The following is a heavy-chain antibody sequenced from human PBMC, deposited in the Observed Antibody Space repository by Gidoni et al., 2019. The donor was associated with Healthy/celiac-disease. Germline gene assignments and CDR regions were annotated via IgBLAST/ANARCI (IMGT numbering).Heavy chain of an antibody. CDR1: GFTFSSYA. J-gene: IGHJ5*02. V-gene: IGHV3-23*01. Sequence: EVQLLASGGGLVQPGGSLRLSCAASGFTFSSYAMSWVRQAPGKGLEWVSAISGSGGSTYYADSVKGRITISRDNSKNTLYLQMNSLRAEDTAVYYCAKAWIQPGWFDPWGQGTLVTVSS. CDR3: AKAWIQPGWFDP. CDR2: ISGSGGST. D-gene: IGHD5-18*01.